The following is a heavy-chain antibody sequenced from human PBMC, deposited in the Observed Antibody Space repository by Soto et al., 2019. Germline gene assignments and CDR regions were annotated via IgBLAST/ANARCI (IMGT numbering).Heavy chain of an antibody. CDR1: GFTFDDYA. Sequence: EVQLVESGGGLVQPGRSLRLSCAASGFTFDDYAMHWVRQAPGKGLEWVSGISWNSGSIGYADSVKGRFTISRDNAKNSLYLQMNSLRAEDTALYYCAKALEDGDYPFDYWGQGTLVTVSS. CDR3: AKALEDGDYPFDY. CDR2: ISWNSGSI. V-gene: IGHV3-9*01. D-gene: IGHD4-17*01. J-gene: IGHJ4*02.